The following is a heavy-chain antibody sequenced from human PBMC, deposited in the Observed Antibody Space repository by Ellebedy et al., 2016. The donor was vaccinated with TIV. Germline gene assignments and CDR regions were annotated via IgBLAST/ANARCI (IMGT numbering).Heavy chain of an antibody. CDR1: GYKFTYYA. CDR2: IHTNTEKP. D-gene: IGHD2-21*01. J-gene: IGHJ5*01. CDR3: VRDLILGAYMFDS. Sequence: AASVKVSCKGSGYKFTYYALHWVRQATGQGLEWMGWIHTNTEKPTYAQAFTGRSVFSFDASVNTAYLEISSLMPDDNAVYYCVRDLILGAYMFDSWGQGTLVTVSS. V-gene: IGHV7-4-1*02.